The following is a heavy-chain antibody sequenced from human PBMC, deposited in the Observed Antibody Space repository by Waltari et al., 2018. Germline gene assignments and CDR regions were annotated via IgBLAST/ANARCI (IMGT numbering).Heavy chain of an antibody. Sequence: QLQLQESGPGLVKPSETLSLTCTVSGGSISSSSYYWGWIRQPPGKGLEWIGSIYYSGSTYYNPSLKSRVTISVDTSKNQFSLKLSSVTAADTAVYYCARERPGRLISGYFDLWGRGTLVTVSS. J-gene: IGHJ2*01. CDR2: IYYSGST. D-gene: IGHD2-15*01. V-gene: IGHV4-39*07. CDR1: GGSISSSSYY. CDR3: ARERPGRLISGYFDL.